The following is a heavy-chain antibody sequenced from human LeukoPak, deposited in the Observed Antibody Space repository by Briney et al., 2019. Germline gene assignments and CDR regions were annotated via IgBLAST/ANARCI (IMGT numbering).Heavy chain of an antibody. Sequence: SETLSLTCTVSGGSISSYHWSWIRQPPGKALEWIGYIYYSGSTNYNPSLKSRVTISLDTSKNQFSLKLSSVTAADTAVYFCASTVSGNHFDYWGQGTLVTVSS. V-gene: IGHV4-59*01. CDR1: GGSISSYH. D-gene: IGHD1-26*01. CDR3: ASTVSGNHFDY. CDR2: IYYSGST. J-gene: IGHJ4*02.